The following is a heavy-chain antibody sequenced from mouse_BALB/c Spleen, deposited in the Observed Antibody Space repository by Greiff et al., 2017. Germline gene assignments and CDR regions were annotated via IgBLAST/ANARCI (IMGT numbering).Heavy chain of an antibody. CDR3: ARYYGSREDY. J-gene: IGHJ2*01. CDR1: GYTFTSYW. D-gene: IGHD1-1*01. V-gene: IGHV1-7*01. Sequence: VQLQQSGAELAKPGASVKMSCKASGYTFTSYWMHWVKQRPGQGLEWIGYINPSTGYTEYNQKFKDKATLTADKTSSTAYMQLSSLTSEDSAVYYCARYYGSREDYGGQGTTLTVSA. CDR2: INPSTGYT.